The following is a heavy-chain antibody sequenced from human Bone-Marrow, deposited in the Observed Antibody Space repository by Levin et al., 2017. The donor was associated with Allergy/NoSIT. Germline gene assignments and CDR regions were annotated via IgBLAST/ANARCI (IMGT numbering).Heavy chain of an antibody. D-gene: IGHD3-3*01. CDR1: GYDFSEYS. Sequence: GESLKISCKTSGYDFSEYSIGWVRQARGQGLEWMGWISTYNGNTKFAQKFQGRVILTTDTSTSTVYMDLRSLTSDDTAVYYCARVPDPSRFLEWLDFDYWGQGTLVTVSA. CDR2: ISTYNGNT. J-gene: IGHJ4*02. CDR3: ARVPDPSRFLEWLDFDY. V-gene: IGHV1-18*01.